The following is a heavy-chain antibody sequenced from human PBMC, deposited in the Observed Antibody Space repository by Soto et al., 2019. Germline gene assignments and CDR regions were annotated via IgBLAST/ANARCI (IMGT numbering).Heavy chain of an antibody. CDR3: ARLLSSGYPFDY. V-gene: IGHV4-59*08. CDR2: IYYSGST. CDR1: GGSISSYY. D-gene: IGHD5-12*01. Sequence: SETLSLTCTGSGGSISSYYWSWIRQPPGKGLEWIGYIYYSGSTNYNPSLKSRVTISVDTSKNQFSLKLSSVTAADTAVYYCARLLSSGYPFDYWGQGTLVTVSS. J-gene: IGHJ4*02.